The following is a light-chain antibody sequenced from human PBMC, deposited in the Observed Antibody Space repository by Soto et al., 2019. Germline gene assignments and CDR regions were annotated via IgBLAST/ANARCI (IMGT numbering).Light chain of an antibody. V-gene: IGKV1-33*01. Sequence: DIQRTQSPSSLSASVGDRVTITCQASQDISTFLNWFQQKPGKAPNLLIYDASSLETGVPSRFSGGGSGTAFTFTINSLQPEDIATYYCQQYNNFPLTFGQGTRLEIK. CDR1: QDISTF. CDR2: DAS. J-gene: IGKJ5*01. CDR3: QQYNNFPLT.